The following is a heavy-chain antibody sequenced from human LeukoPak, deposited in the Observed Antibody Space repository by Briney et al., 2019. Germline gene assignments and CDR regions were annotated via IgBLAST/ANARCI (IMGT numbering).Heavy chain of an antibody. Sequence: GESLKISCQGSGSSFTSYWIGWVRQLPGKGLEWMGIIYPGDSDTRYSPSFQGQVTISADKSISTAYLQWSSLKASDTAMYYCARRSVAVVAATRAEYFQHWGQGTLVTVSS. D-gene: IGHD2-15*01. V-gene: IGHV5-51*01. CDR2: IYPGDSDT. J-gene: IGHJ1*01. CDR1: GSSFTSYW. CDR3: ARRSVAVVAATRAEYFQH.